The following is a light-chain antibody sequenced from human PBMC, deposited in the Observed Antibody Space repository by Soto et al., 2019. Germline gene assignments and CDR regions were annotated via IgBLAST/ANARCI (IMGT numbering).Light chain of an antibody. Sequence: DIQMTQSPSSLSASVGDRVTITCRASQSISSYLNWYQQKPGKAPKLLIYAASSLQSGVPSRFSGSGSGTDFTLTISSLQPEDFATYYCQQSYSPSRGTFGQGTKVEIK. CDR2: AAS. V-gene: IGKV1-39*01. J-gene: IGKJ1*01. CDR3: QQSYSPSRGT. CDR1: QSISSY.